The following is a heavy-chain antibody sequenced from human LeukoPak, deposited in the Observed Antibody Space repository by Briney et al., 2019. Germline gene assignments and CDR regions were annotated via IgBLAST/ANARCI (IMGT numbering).Heavy chain of an antibody. J-gene: IGHJ5*02. CDR2: IYYSGST. D-gene: IGHD5-12*01. CDR3: ARDRSGYVKNNWFDP. Sequence: SETLSLTCTVSGGSISSGGYYWSWIRQHPGKGLEWIGYIYYSGSTYYNPSLKSRVTISVGMSKNQFSLKLSSVTAADTAVYYCARDRSGYVKNNWFDPWGQGTLVTVSS. CDR1: GGSISSGGYY. V-gene: IGHV4-31*03.